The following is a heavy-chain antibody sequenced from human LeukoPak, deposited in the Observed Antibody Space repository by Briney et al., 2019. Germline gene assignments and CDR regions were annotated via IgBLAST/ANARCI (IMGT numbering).Heavy chain of an antibody. V-gene: IGHV3-23*01. CDR1: GFTFSSYA. J-gene: IGHJ4*02. CDR2: ISGAGGTT. Sequence: GGSLRLSCAASGFTFSSYAMSWVRQAPGKGLEWVSSISGAGGTTGYADSVKGRFTISRDNAKNTLYLQMNSLRAKDTALYYCAKGRLLWFGELPDFWGQGTLVTVSS. CDR3: AKGRLLWFGELPDF. D-gene: IGHD3-10*01.